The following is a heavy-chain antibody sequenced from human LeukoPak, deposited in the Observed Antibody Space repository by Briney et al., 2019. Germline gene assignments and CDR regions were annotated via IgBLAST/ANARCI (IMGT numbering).Heavy chain of an antibody. J-gene: IGHJ6*03. CDR3: ARIKLGYCSSTSCYGFLYYYYYYRDV. Sequence: PSETLSLTCAVYGGSFSGYYWSWIRQPPGKGLEWIGEINHSGSTNYNPSLKSRVTISVDTSKNQFSLKLSSVTAADTAVYYCARIKLGYCSSTSCYGFLYYYYYYRDVWGKGTTVTVSS. V-gene: IGHV4-34*01. CDR1: GGSFSGYY. CDR2: INHSGST. D-gene: IGHD2-2*01.